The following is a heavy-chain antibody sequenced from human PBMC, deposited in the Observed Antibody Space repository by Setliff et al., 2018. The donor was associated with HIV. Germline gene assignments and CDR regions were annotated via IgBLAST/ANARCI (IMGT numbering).Heavy chain of an antibody. V-gene: IGHV1-18*04. Sequence: ASVKVSCKASGYTFTVYYMHWVRQAPGQGLEWMGWISAYDGKALYAQKFQGRVTMTTDTSTSTAYMDLRGLRSEDTAIYYCARGRRVVPGAESNWFDPWGQGTLVTVSS. J-gene: IGHJ5*02. CDR3: ARGRRVVPGAESNWFDP. D-gene: IGHD2-2*01. CDR1: GYTFTVYY. CDR2: ISAYDGKA.